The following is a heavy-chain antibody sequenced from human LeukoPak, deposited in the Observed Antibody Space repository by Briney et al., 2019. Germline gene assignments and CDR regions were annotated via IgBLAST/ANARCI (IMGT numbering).Heavy chain of an antibody. D-gene: IGHD3-10*01. V-gene: IGHV3-23*01. CDR1: GFTFSSYA. CDR2: ISGSGRST. CDR3: ATIYYGSGILD. J-gene: IGHJ4*02. Sequence: PGGSLRLSCAASGFTFSSYAMSWVRQAPGKGLEWVSAISGSGRSTYYADSVKGRFTISRDNSKNTLYLQMNSLRAEDTAVYYCATIYYGSGILDWGQGTLVTVSS.